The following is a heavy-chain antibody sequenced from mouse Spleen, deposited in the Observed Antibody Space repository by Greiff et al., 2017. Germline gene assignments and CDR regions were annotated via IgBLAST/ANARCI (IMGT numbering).Heavy chain of an antibody. CDR1: SFNIKDDY. J-gene: IGHJ2*01. V-gene: IGHV14-4*01. Sequence: VQLQQSGAELVRPGASVKLSCTASSFNIKDDYMHWVKQRPEQGLEWIGWIDPENGDTEYASKFQGKATITADTSSNTAYLQLSSLTSEDTAVYYCTTKYGSSPYFDYWGQGTTLTVSS. CDR2: IDPENGDT. D-gene: IGHD2-10*02. CDR3: TTKYGSSPYFDY.